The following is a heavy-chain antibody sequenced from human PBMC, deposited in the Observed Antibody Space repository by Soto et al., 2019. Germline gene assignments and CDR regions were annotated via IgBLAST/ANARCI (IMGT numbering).Heavy chain of an antibody. CDR1: GFTFSSYA. Sequence: GGSGLSCAAPGFTFSSYAMSWVRQAPGKGLEWVSAISGSGGSTYYADSVKGRFTISRDNSKNTLYLQMNSLRAEDTAVYYCAKDKDSSSTDYWGQGTLVTAPQ. V-gene: IGHV3-23*01. CDR3: AKDKDSSSTDY. CDR2: ISGSGGST. J-gene: IGHJ4*02. D-gene: IGHD6-6*01.